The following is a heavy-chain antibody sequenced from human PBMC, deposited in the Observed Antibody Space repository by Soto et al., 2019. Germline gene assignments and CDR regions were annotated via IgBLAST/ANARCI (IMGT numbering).Heavy chain of an antibody. Sequence: ASVKVSLKACGYLFPNYYIHWVRQAPGQGLERMGIVNPRGYTSTLARKFQGRLTQTRDTSTRTVCKDLGTLTSADTSVYYRARDLHGALTTTVYWGQGTLVTVSS. D-gene: IGHD4-17*01. CDR2: VNPRGYTS. CDR3: ARDLHGALTTTVY. CDR1: GYLFPNYY. V-gene: IGHV1-46*01. J-gene: IGHJ4*02.